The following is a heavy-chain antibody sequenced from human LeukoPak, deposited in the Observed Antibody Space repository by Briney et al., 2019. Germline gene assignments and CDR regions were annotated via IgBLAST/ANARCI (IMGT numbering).Heavy chain of an antibody. D-gene: IGHD6-19*01. CDR1: GFTFGDYL. CDR3: SRGSGWLSVY. Sequence: GRSLRLSCTASGFTFGDYLMSWFRQAPGKGLEWIGFISGGTTEYAASVKGRFTISRDDSASIAYLQMNSLTTEDTAVYYCSRGSGWLSVYWGQGTLVTVSS. CDR2: ISGGTT. J-gene: IGHJ4*02. V-gene: IGHV3-49*03.